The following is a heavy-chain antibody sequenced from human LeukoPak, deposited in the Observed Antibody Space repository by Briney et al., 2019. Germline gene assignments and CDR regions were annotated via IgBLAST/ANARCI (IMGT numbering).Heavy chain of an antibody. CDR3: ARAPYDFWSGYSHYYTDV. V-gene: IGHV3-64*01. D-gene: IGHD3-3*01. CDR2: ISSNGGST. J-gene: IGHJ6*03. Sequence: GGSLRLSCAASGFTFNSYGMHWVRQAPGKGLEYASAISSNGGSTYYANSVKGRFTISRDNSKNTLYLQMGSLRAEDMAVYYCARAPYDFWSGYSHYYTDVWGKGTTVTVSS. CDR1: GFTFNSYG.